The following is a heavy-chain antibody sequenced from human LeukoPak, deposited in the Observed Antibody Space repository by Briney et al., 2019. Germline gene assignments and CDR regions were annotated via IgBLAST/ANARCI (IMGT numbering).Heavy chain of an antibody. CDR1: GGSFSGYY. D-gene: IGHD6-13*01. CDR2: INHSGST. V-gene: IGHV4-34*01. CDR3: ARSRRQQLVGTFYMDV. Sequence: PSETLSPTCAVYGGSFSGYYWSWIRQPPGKGLEWIGEINHSGSTNYNPSLKSRVTISVDTSKNQFSLKLSSVTAADTAVYYCARSRRQQLVGTFYMDVWGQGTTVTVSS. J-gene: IGHJ6*02.